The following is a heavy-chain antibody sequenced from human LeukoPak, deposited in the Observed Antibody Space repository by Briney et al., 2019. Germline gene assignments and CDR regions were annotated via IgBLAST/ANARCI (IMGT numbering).Heavy chain of an antibody. Sequence: SETLSLTCTVSGGSISSYYLSWIRQPPGKGLEWIGYIYYSGSTNYNPSLKSRVTISVDTSKNQFSLKLSSVTAADTAVYYCASSEYSSSSPDLWGQGTVVTVSS. D-gene: IGHD6-6*01. CDR1: GGSISSYY. CDR3: ASSEYSSSSPDL. CDR2: IYYSGST. J-gene: IGHJ5*02. V-gene: IGHV4-59*01.